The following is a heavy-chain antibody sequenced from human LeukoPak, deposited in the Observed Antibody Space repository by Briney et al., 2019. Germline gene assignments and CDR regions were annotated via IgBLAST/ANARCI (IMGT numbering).Heavy chain of an antibody. CDR3: AAGSSGGGNSVPLDY. Sequence: GSSVKVSCTASGGTFSSYAISWVRQAPGQGLEWMGGIIPIFGTANYAQKFQGRVTITADESTSTAYMELSSLRSEDTAVYYCAAGSSGGGNSVPLDYWGQGTLVTVSS. J-gene: IGHJ4*02. V-gene: IGHV1-69*01. CDR1: GGTFSSYA. CDR2: IIPIFGTA. D-gene: IGHD4-23*01.